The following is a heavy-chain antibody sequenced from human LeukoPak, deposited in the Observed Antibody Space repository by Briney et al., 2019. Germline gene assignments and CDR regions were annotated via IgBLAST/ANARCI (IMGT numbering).Heavy chain of an antibody. D-gene: IGHD4-17*01. V-gene: IGHV3-11*01. J-gene: IGHJ4*02. CDR2: ISSSGSTI. CDR3: ARDSPRYGDYDFDY. CDR1: GFTFSDYW. Sequence: PGGSLRLSCAASGFTFSDYWMSWVRQAPGKGLEWVSYISSSGSTIYYADSVKGRFTISRDNAKNSLYLQMNSLRAEDTAVYYCARDSPRYGDYDFDYWGQGTLVTVSS.